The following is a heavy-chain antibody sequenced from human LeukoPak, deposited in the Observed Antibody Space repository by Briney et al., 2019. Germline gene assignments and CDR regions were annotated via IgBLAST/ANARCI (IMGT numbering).Heavy chain of an antibody. J-gene: IGHJ4*02. CDR2: ISGSGGGT. Sequence: PGGSLRLSCAASGFTFSNYAMSWVRQAPGKGLERASAISGSGGGTFYADSVKGRFTISRDNSKNTLYLQMNSLRAEDTAVYYCAKGTAAYCSGGTCYPLDYWGQGTLVTVSS. D-gene: IGHD2-15*01. CDR1: GFTFSNYA. CDR3: AKGTAAYCSGGTCYPLDY. V-gene: IGHV3-23*01.